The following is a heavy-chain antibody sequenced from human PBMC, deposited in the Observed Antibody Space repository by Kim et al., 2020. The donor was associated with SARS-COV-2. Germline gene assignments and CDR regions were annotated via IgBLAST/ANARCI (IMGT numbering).Heavy chain of an antibody. V-gene: IGHV1-3*04. J-gene: IGHJ5*02. CDR2: LNTGSGST. Sequence: ASVKVSCKTSGYTFTNYAIHWVRQAPGQSLEWLGWLNTGSGSTKYSEKFQDRISFSRDTAATTAYMDLSGLRSEDTAIYYCVRDAIEFSGNWYDWLAPW. D-gene: IGHD1-26*01. CDR1: GYTFTNYA. CDR3: VRDAIEFSGNWYDWLAP.